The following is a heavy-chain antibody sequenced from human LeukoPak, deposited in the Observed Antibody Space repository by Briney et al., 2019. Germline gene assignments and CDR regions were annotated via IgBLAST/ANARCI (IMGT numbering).Heavy chain of an antibody. D-gene: IGHD3-22*01. CDR3: AKDIRRSPNYYYDSSGPVDY. CDR1: GFTFDDYA. CDR2: ISGDGGST. Sequence: GGSLRLSCAASGFTFDDYAMHWVRQAPGKGLEWVSLISGDGGSTYYADSVQGRVTLSRDNSKSSLYLQMNSLRTQDTALYYCAKDIRRSPNYYYDSSGPVDYWGQGTLVTVSS. J-gene: IGHJ4*02. V-gene: IGHV3-43*02.